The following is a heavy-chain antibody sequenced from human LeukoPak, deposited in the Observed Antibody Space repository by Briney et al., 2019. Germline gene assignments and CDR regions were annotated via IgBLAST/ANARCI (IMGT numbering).Heavy chain of an antibody. D-gene: IGHD4-23*01. CDR3: ARVKDYGGNDDAFDI. V-gene: IGHV3-48*03. J-gene: IGHJ3*02. CDR1: GFTLSSYA. CDR2: IRGTGSIT. Sequence: GGSLRLSCAAPGFTLSSYAMNWGRQAPGKGLERVSYIRGTGSITFYADTVKGRFTISRDNAKNSLYLQMDSLRADDTALYYCARVKDYGGNDDAFDIWGQGTMVTVSS.